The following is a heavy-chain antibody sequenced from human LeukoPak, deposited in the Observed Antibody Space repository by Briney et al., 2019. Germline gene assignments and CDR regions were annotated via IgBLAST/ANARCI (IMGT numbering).Heavy chain of an antibody. Sequence: GGSLRLSCSASGFTFTTYGMNWVRQASGKGLEWVGRIRIKANSYATAYAASVKGRFTISRDDSKNTAYLQMNSLKTEDTAVYYCTRELSGKPPFDYWGQGTLVTVSS. V-gene: IGHV3-73*01. CDR2: IRIKANSYAT. D-gene: IGHD1-26*01. J-gene: IGHJ4*02. CDR1: GFTFTTYG. CDR3: TRELSGKPPFDY.